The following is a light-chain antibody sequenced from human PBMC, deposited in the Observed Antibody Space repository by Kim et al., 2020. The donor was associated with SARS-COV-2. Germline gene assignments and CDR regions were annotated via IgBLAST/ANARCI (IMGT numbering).Light chain of an antibody. CDR3: QVWDRTTV. J-gene: IGLJ2*01. CDR1: NIENKN. V-gene: IGLV3-9*01. CDR2: RDI. Sequence: LVALGQTATITCGGDNIENKNVHWYQQKPGQAPVLVIYRDINRPSGIPERFSGSNSGNAATLTISRAQAGDEADYFCQVWDRTTVFGGGTQLTVL.